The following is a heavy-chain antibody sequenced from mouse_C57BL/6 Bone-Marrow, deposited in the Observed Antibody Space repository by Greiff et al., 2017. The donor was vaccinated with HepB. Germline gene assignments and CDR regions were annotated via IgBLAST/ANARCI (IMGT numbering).Heavy chain of an antibody. Sequence: EVQGVESGGGLVKPGGSLKLSCAASGFTFSSYAMSWVRQTPEQRLEWVATISDGGSYTYYPDNVKGRFTITRDNAKNTMYLQMSHLRSEDTAMYDCARENYYCSSLYAMDYWGQGTSVTVSA. CDR1: GFTFSSYA. D-gene: IGHD1-1*01. CDR3: ARENYYCSSLYAMDY. CDR2: ISDGGSYT. J-gene: IGHJ4*01. V-gene: IGHV5-4*01.